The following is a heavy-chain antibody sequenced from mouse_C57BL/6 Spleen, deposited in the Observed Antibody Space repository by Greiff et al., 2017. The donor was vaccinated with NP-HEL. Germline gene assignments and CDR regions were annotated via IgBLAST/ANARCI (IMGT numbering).Heavy chain of an antibody. CDR3: ARPLFYYGSSFYAMDY. J-gene: IGHJ4*01. CDR2: IYPGSGST. V-gene: IGHV1-55*01. D-gene: IGHD1-1*01. Sequence: QVQLQQPGAELVKPGASVKMSCKASGYTFTSYWITWVKQRPGQGLEWIGDIYPGSGSTNYNEKFKSKATLTVDTSSSTAYMQLSSLTSEDSAVYYCARPLFYYGSSFYAMDYWGQGTSVTVSS. CDR1: GYTFTSYW.